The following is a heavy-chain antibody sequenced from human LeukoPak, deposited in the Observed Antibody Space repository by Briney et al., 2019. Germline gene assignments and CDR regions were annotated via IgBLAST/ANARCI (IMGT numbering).Heavy chain of an antibody. CDR3: ARGRSYDILTGYYRWGSFDY. V-gene: IGHV4-59*01. CDR2: IYYSGST. D-gene: IGHD3-9*01. J-gene: IGHJ4*02. Sequence: SETLSLTCTVSGGSISSYYWSWIRQPPGKGLEWIGYIYYSGSTNYNPSLKSRVTISVDTSKNQFSLKLSSVTAADTAVYYCARGRSYDILTGYYRWGSFDYWGQGTLVTVSS. CDR1: GGSISSYY.